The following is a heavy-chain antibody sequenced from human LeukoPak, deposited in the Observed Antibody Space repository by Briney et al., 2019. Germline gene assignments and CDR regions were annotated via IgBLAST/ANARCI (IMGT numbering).Heavy chain of an antibody. CDR3: AKDPRRYYDSSGYGSYFDY. CDR1: GFTFSSYA. V-gene: IGHV3-23*01. D-gene: IGHD3-22*01. CDR2: ISGSGGST. J-gene: IGHJ4*02. Sequence: PGGSLRLSCAASGFTFSSYAMSWVRQAPGKGLEWVSAISGSGGSTYYADSVKGRFTISRDNSENTLYLQMNSLRAEDTAVYYCAKDPRRYYDSSGYGSYFDYWGQGTLVTVSS.